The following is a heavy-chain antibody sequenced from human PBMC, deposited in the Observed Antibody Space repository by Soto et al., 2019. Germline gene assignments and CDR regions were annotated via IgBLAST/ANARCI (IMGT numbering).Heavy chain of an antibody. CDR1: GFIVSSSY. Sequence: DVQLVETGGGLIQPGGSLRLSCAASGFIVSSSYMSWVRQAPGKGLEWVSVIYSDGRTYYADSVKGRFTISIDNSKNTLYLQMNSLSAEDTAVYYWARCSGWYGQFYFDCWGQGTLVTVSS. CDR3: ARCSGWYGQFYFDC. D-gene: IGHD6-19*01. V-gene: IGHV3-53*02. CDR2: IYSDGRT. J-gene: IGHJ4*02.